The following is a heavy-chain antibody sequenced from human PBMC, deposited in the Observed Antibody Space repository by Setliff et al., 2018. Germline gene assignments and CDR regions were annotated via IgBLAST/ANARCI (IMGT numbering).Heavy chain of an antibody. CDR3: ARSPNYDYVWGSYRLDY. V-gene: IGHV4-4*08. D-gene: IGHD3-16*02. CDR2: IDTSGST. CDR1: GGSISNYY. Sequence: SETLSLTCSVSGGSISNYYWSWIRQPPGKGLEWIRYIDTSGSTNYNPSLKSRVSISKDTSKNQLSLNLSFVTAADTAVYYCARSPNYDYVWGSYRLDYWGQGTRFTVSS. J-gene: IGHJ4*02.